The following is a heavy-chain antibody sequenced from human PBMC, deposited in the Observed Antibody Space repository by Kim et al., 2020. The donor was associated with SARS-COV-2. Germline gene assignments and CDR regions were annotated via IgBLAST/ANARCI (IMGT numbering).Heavy chain of an antibody. CDR3: ARGVARFDY. V-gene: IGHV6-1*01. CDR1: GDSVSSNSAA. CDR2: TYYRYKWYN. J-gene: IGHJ4*02. Sequence: SQTLSLTCAISGDSVSSNSAAWTWIRQSPSRGLEWLGRTYYRYKWYNDYAVSVKSRITISPDTSKNQFSLHLNSVTPEDTAVYYCARGVARFDYWGQGTLVTVSS. D-gene: IGHD5-12*01.